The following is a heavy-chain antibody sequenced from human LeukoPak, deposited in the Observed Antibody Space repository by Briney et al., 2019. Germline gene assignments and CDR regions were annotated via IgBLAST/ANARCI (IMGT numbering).Heavy chain of an antibody. V-gene: IGHV3-53*01. Sequence: PGGSLRLSCAASGFTVTTNYMSWVRQAPGKGLEWVSVIYRDDSSYYADSVKGRFTISRDNSKNTLYLQMNSLRAEDTALFYCAKGSSWDYDSSAYFDYWGQGTLVTVSS. D-gene: IGHD3-22*01. J-gene: IGHJ4*02. CDR1: GFTVTTNY. CDR2: IYRDDSS. CDR3: AKGSSWDYDSSAYFDY.